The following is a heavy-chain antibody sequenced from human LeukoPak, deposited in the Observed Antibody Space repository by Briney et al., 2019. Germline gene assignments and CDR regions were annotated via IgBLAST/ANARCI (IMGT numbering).Heavy chain of an antibody. CDR1: GGSISSSSYY. J-gene: IGHJ3*02. Sequence: SETLSLTCTVSGGSISSSSYYWGWIRQPPGKGLEWIGSIYYSGSTYYNPSLKSRLTISVDTSKNQFSLKLSSVTAADTAVYYCARQGSYDYSNVDAFDIWGQGTMITVSS. CDR2: IYYSGST. D-gene: IGHD4-11*01. CDR3: ARQGSYDYSNVDAFDI. V-gene: IGHV4-39*01.